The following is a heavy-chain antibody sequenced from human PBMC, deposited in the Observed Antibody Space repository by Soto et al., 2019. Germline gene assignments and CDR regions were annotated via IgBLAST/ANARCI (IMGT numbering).Heavy chain of an antibody. J-gene: IGHJ4*02. CDR3: ARMVRGVPSYFDD. V-gene: IGHV4-59*01. D-gene: IGHD3-10*01. Sequence: QVQLQESGPGLVKPSETLSLTCTVSSGSFSSYSWSWIRQSPGKGLEWIGHFYYSGRTDYNSSLKIRVTISVATSKKQFSLKLRSVTAADTALYYCARMVRGVPSYFDDWGQGTLVTVSS. CDR1: SGSFSSYS. CDR2: FYYSGRT.